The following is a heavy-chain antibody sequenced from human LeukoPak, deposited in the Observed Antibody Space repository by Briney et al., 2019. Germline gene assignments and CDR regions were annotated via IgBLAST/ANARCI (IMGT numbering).Heavy chain of an antibody. V-gene: IGHV4-59*01. CDR2: ISYSGST. D-gene: IGHD1-26*01. Sequence: SETLSLTCTVPGGSISGYYWSWIRQPPGKGLEWIGYISYSGSTYYNPSLKSRVTISVDTSNNQFSLKLTSVSAADTAVYYCARDLGGIYFDYWGQGTLVTVS. CDR3: ARDLGGIYFDY. J-gene: IGHJ4*02. CDR1: GGSISGYY.